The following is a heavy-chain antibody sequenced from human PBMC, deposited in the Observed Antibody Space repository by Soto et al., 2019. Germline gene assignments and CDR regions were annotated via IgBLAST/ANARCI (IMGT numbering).Heavy chain of an antibody. Sequence: GGSLRLSCAASGFTLSSYWMSWVRQAPGKGLEWVANIRQDGSERYYVDSVKGRFTISRDNAKSSLFLQMNSLRPDDTALYYCAKDMKWGGMTTIHYFDSWGQGTLVTVSS. CDR2: IRQDGSER. CDR1: GFTLSSYW. J-gene: IGHJ4*02. V-gene: IGHV3-7*03. CDR3: AKDMKWGGMTTIHYFDS. D-gene: IGHD4-17*01.